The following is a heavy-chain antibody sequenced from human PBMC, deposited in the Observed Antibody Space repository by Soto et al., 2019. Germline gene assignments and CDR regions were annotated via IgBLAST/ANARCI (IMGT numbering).Heavy chain of an antibody. CDR3: ARDRA. D-gene: IGHD3-10*01. Sequence: EVQLVESGGGWLRPGGSLSFSGPAPGFTFISFALNWARQAPGKGLGWVSYISSSSSTIYYADSVKGRFTISRDNAKNSLYLQMNSLRAEDTAVYYCARDRAWGQGTLVTVSS. CDR1: GFTFISFA. V-gene: IGHV3-48*01. J-gene: IGHJ5*02. CDR2: ISSSSSTI.